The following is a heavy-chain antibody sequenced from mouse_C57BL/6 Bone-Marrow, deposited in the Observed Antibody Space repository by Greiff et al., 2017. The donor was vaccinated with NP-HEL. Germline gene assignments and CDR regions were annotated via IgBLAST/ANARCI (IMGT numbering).Heavy chain of an antibody. D-gene: IGHD1-1*01. CDR1: GYTFTSYG. V-gene: IGHV1-81*01. CDR2: IYPRSGNT. CDR3: ARRIPYYYGSSAHWYFDV. Sequence: VQLQQSGAELARPGASVKLSCKASGYTFTSYGISWVKQRTGQGLEWIGEIYPRSGNTYYNGKFKGKATLNADKSSSTAYMQLSSLTSEDSAVYFGARRIPYYYGSSAHWYFDVWGTGTTVTVAS. J-gene: IGHJ1*03.